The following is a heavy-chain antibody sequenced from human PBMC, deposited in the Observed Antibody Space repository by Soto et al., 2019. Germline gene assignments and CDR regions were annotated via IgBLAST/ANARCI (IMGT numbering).Heavy chain of an antibody. V-gene: IGHV3-30*03. CDR2: ISYDGSSK. CDR3: ATAVVPAAMSGTPGNDYGIDV. J-gene: IGHJ6*02. CDR1: GFPFSRFG. Sequence: QVQLVESGGGVVQPGRSLRLSCAASGFPFSRFGMHWVRQAPGKGLEWVAVISYDGSSKHYADSVKGRFTISRDNSKDTLYLQMKSLRPEDTAVYYCATAVVPAAMSGTPGNDYGIDVWGQGTTVTLS. D-gene: IGHD2-2*01.